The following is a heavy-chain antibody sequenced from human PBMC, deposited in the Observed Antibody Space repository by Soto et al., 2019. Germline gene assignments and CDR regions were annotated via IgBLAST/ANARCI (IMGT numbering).Heavy chain of an antibody. J-gene: IGHJ6*02. CDR3: ARDWSLGAAFYYYDSSGLWDGMDV. D-gene: IGHD3-22*01. V-gene: IGHV1-18*04. CDR2: ISAYNGNT. Sequence: ASVKVSCKASGYTFTTYYMHWVRQAPGQGLEWMGWISAYNGNTNYAQKLQGRVTMTTDTSTSTAYMELRSLRSDDTAVYYCARDWSLGAAFYYYDSSGLWDGMDVWGQGTTVTVSS. CDR1: GYTFTTYY.